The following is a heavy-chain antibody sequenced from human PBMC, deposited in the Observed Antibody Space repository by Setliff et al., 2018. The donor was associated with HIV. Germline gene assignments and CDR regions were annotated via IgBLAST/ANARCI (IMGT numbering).Heavy chain of an antibody. CDR2: ISGSGGST. CDR1: GFTFSSYG. V-gene: IGHV3-23*01. J-gene: IGHJ4*02. Sequence: PGGSLRLSCAASGFTFSSYGMHWVRQAPGKGLEWVSAISGSGGSTYYADSVKGRFTISRDNSKNTLYLQMNSLRAEDTAVYYCAKDYYDFVWGSSLAYWGQGTLVTVSS. CDR3: AKDYYDFVWGSSLAY. D-gene: IGHD3-16*01.